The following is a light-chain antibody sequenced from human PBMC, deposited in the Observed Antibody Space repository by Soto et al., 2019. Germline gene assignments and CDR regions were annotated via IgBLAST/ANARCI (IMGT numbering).Light chain of an antibody. CDR2: DAS. Sequence: DIRMTQSPSSLSASVGDRVTITCQASQDIKSNLNWFQQKSGKAPRLLVYDASNLETGVTSRFSGSGSGKDFTFTIRSLQPEDTATYFCQQYDNFPFTFGPGTKVDI. J-gene: IGKJ3*01. V-gene: IGKV1-33*01. CDR3: QQYDNFPFT. CDR1: QDIKSN.